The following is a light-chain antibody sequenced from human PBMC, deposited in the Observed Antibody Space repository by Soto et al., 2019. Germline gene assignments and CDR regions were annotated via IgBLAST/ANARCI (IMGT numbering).Light chain of an antibody. Sequence: SVLTQPASVSGSPRQSVSISPTGTSSAVGAFKPIAWYQKHPGKAPPLLLSDLSTLPSGGSDRCSGSKSGSTASLTISGLQPKDEAEFYCSSLTTRSTSVSGTGTKGTV. J-gene: IGLJ1*01. CDR2: DLS. CDR1: SSAVGAFKP. CDR3: SSLTTRSTSV. V-gene: IGLV2-14*03.